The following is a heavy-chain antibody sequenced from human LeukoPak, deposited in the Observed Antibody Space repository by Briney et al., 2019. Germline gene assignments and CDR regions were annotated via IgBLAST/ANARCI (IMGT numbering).Heavy chain of an antibody. CDR2: ISSSSSYI. Sequence: GESLRLSCAASGFTFSSYSMNWVRQAPGKGLEWVSSISSSSSYIYYADSVKGRFTISRDNAKNSLYLQMNSLRDEDTAVYYCARTLVAAILEYYFDYWGQGLLVTVSS. J-gene: IGHJ4*02. V-gene: IGHV3-21*01. CDR1: GFTFSSYS. D-gene: IGHD5-12*01. CDR3: ARTLVAAILEYYFDY.